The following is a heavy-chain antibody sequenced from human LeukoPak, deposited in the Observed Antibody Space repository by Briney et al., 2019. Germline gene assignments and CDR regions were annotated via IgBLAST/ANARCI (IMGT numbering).Heavy chain of an antibody. Sequence: SQTLSLTCTVSGGSISSGDYYWSWIRQPPGKGLEWIGYIYYSGSTNYNPSLKSRVTISVDTPKNQFSLKLSSVTAADTAVYYCARGRRVNWNGSWYYYGMDVWGQGTTVTVSS. CDR3: ARGRRVNWNGSWYYYGMDV. CDR2: IYYSGST. CDR1: GGSISSGDYY. D-gene: IGHD1-1*01. J-gene: IGHJ6*02. V-gene: IGHV4-30-4*01.